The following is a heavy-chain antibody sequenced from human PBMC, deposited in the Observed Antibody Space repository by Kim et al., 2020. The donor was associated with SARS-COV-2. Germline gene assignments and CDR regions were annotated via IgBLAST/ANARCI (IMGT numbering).Heavy chain of an antibody. V-gene: IGHV3-23*01. CDR3: AKDYRYCSGGSCYFGLGYFDY. D-gene: IGHD2-15*01. J-gene: IGHJ4*02. Sequence: FTISRDNSKNTLYLQMNSLRAEDTAVYYCAKDYRYCSGGSCYFGLGYFDYWGQGTLVTVSS.